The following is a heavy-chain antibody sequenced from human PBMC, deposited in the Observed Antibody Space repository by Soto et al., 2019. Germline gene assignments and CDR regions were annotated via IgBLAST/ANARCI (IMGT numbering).Heavy chain of an antibody. CDR3: AKDRYICGGDCYSGEWFDP. J-gene: IGHJ5*02. V-gene: IGHV3-23*01. D-gene: IGHD2-21*02. Sequence: GGSLRLSCAASVFTFSSYAMSWVRQAPGKGLEWVSAISGSGGSTYYADSVKGRFTISRDNSKNTLYLQMNSLRAEDTAVYYCAKDRYICGGDCYSGEWFDPWGQGTLVTVSS. CDR2: ISGSGGST. CDR1: VFTFSSYA.